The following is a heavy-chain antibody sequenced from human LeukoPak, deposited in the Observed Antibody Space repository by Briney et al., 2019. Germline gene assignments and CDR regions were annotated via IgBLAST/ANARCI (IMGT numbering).Heavy chain of an antibody. CDR2: MKQDGSEK. CDR3: ARAGLFYYSGMDV. D-gene: IGHD3/OR15-3a*01. J-gene: IGHJ6*02. V-gene: IGHV3-7*01. CDR1: GFTFSNYW. Sequence: GGSLRLSCAASGFTFSNYWMSWIRQAPGKGLEWVAKMKQDGSEKYYVDSVKGRFTISRDNAKNSLYLQMNSLRAEDTAVYYCARAGLFYYSGMDVWGQGTTVTVSS.